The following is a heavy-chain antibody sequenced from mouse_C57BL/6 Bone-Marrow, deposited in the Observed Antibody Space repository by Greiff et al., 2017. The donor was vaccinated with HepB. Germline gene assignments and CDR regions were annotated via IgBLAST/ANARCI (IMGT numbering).Heavy chain of an antibody. Sequence: EVMLVESGGDLVKPGGSLKLSCAASGFTFSSYGMSWVRQTPDKRLEWVATISSGGSYTYYPDSVKGRFTISRDNAKSILYLQMSSLKSEDTAMYYCARHITTVVAFDYWGQGTTLTVSS. D-gene: IGHD1-1*01. CDR1: GFTFSSYG. CDR3: ARHITTVVAFDY. V-gene: IGHV5-6*01. CDR2: ISSGGSYT. J-gene: IGHJ2*01.